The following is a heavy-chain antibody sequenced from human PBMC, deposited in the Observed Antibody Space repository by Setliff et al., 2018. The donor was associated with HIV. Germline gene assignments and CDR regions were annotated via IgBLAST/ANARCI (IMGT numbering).Heavy chain of an antibody. J-gene: IGHJ4*02. CDR3: ARYSTLTTNFDY. CDR2: IPHNGGT. D-gene: IGHD4-17*01. Sequence: SETLSLTCTVSGGSISSYYWSWIRQPPGKGLEWIATIPHNGGTYYNPDPSLTGRVTISLDTSKNQFSLKLAFVTAADTAVYYCARYSTLTTNFDYWGQGTLVTVSS. CDR1: GGSISSYY. V-gene: IGHV4-59*04.